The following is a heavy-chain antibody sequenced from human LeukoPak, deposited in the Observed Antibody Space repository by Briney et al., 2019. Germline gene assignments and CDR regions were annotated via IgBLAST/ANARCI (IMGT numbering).Heavy chain of an antibody. CDR3: ARGWGYCSSTSCRTKWNWFDP. V-gene: IGHV4-30-2*01. D-gene: IGHD2-2*01. CDR1: GGSISSGGYS. J-gene: IGHJ5*02. CDR2: IYHSGST. Sequence: SETLSLTCAVSGGSISSGGYSWRWIRQPPGKGLEWIGYIYHSGSTYYNPSLKSRVTISVDRSKNQFSLKLSPVIAADTAVYYCARGWGYCSSTSCRTKWNWFDPWGQGTLVTVSS.